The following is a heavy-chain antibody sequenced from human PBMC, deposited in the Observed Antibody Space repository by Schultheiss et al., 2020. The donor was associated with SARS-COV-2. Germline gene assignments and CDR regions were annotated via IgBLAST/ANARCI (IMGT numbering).Heavy chain of an antibody. V-gene: IGHV3-23*01. J-gene: IGHJ4*02. CDR3: ARSPFDDYVWGSYRIARGYFDY. D-gene: IGHD3-16*02. CDR2: ISDSGGAT. CDR1: GFTFSSYA. Sequence: GGSLRLSCAASGFTFSSYAMSWVRQAPGKGLEWVSVISDSGGATYYADSVKGRFTISRDNSKNTLYLQMNSLRAEDTAVYYCARSPFDDYVWGSYRIARGYFDYWGQGTLVTVSS.